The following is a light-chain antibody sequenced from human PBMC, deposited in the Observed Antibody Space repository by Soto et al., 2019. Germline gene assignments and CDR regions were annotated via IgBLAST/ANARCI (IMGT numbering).Light chain of an antibody. V-gene: IGKV1-9*01. Sequence: NQLSQSPSSLSASVGDRVTITCRASQGISSYLACYQQKPGKAPKLLIYAASSLQSGVPSRFSGSGSGTEFTLTISSLQPDDFATYYCQHYNSYSEAFGQGTKV. CDR3: QHYNSYSEA. CDR2: AAS. CDR1: QGISSY. J-gene: IGKJ1*01.